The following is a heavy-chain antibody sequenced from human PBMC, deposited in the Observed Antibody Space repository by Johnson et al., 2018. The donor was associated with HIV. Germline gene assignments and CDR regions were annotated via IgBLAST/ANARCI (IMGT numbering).Heavy chain of an antibody. V-gene: IGHV3-33*01. D-gene: IGHD2-21*02. Sequence: QVQLVESGGGVIQPGGSLRLSCAASGFTFSTYGMHWVRQAPGKGLEWGAVMWYDGSNKYYADYVRGRVTISRDNSKNTLYLQRNSLRAEDTAVYYCARGRLAYCGGDCYPDAFDIWGQGTMVTVSS. CDR2: MWYDGSNK. J-gene: IGHJ3*02. CDR1: GFTFSTYG. CDR3: ARGRLAYCGGDCYPDAFDI.